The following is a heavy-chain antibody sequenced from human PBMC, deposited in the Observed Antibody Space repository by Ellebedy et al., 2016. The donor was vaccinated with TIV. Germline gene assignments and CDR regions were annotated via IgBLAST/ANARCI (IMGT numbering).Heavy chain of an antibody. CDR1: GYTFTDYY. J-gene: IGHJ4*02. CDR2: INPKSGGT. CDR3: ARDGAVTTVFDY. V-gene: IGHV1-2*04. D-gene: IGHD4-17*01. Sequence: AASVKVSCKASGYTFTDYYIHWVRQAPGQGLEWMGWINPKSGGTSYAQKFQGWVTMTRDTSISTVYMELSRLRSDDTAVYYCARDGAVTTVFDYWGQGTLVTVSS.